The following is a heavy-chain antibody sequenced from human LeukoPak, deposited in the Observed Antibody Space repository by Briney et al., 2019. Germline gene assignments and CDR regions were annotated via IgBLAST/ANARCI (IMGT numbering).Heavy chain of an antibody. Sequence: GASVKVSCKASGGTFSSYAISWVRQAPGQGLEWMGIINPSGGSTSYAQKFQGRVTMTRDTSTSTVYMELSSLRSEDTAVYYCARRGLDSSGYYPFDYWGQGTLVTVSS. J-gene: IGHJ4*02. CDR1: GGTFSSYA. D-gene: IGHD3-22*01. CDR3: ARRGLDSSGYYPFDY. CDR2: INPSGGST. V-gene: IGHV1-46*01.